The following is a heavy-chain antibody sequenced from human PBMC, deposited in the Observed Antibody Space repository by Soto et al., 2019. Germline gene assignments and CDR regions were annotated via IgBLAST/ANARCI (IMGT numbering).Heavy chain of an antibody. D-gene: IGHD7-27*01. CDR1: GDSISNLDYF. J-gene: IGHJ5*01. CDR3: ARGRYCLTGRCFPNWFDS. Sequence: SETLSLTCSVSGDSISNLDYFWAWIRQPPGQALEYIGYIYKSANTYYNPSLETRVAISVDTSKSQFSLNVTSVTAAATAVYFCARGRYCLTGRCFPNWFDSWGQGALVTVSS. V-gene: IGHV4-30-4*01. CDR2: IYKSANT.